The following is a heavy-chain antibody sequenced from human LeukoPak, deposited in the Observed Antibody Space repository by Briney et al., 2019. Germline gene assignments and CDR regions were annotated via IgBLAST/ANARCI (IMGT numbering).Heavy chain of an antibody. CDR1: SDSFSSYY. J-gene: IGHJ4*02. V-gene: IGHV4-4*07. CDR2: LYPGVST. CDR3: ARSAVTRAGVFDY. D-gene: IGHD4-17*01. Sequence: SETLSLTCTVSSDSFSSYYWAWIRQPAGKGLEWLGRLYPGVSTNYSPSLKSRLTMSVDTSKNQFSLKLTSMTAADTAVYFCARSAVTRAGVFDYRGRGTLVTVSS.